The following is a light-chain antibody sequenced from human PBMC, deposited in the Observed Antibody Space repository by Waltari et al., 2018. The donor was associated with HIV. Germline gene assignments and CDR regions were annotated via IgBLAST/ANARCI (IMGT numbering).Light chain of an antibody. J-gene: IGLJ3*02. CDR3: QSYDSSLSGSV. CDR2: GDT. V-gene: IGLV1-40*01. CDR1: SSNIGARFD. Sequence: QSVLTQPPSVSGAPGQRVTISCTGSSSNIGARFDVHWYQQLPGTAPNLLIYGDTNRPSGVPDRFSGSKSGTSASLAITGLQAEDEADYYCQSYDSSLSGSVFGGGTKLTVL.